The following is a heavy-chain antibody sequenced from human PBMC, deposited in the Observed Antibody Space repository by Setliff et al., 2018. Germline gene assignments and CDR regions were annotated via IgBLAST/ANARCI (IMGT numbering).Heavy chain of an antibody. D-gene: IGHD3-22*01. Sequence: ASVKVSCKASGYTSTTNALHWVRQAPGQRLEWMGWITAGYGDTNYSQKFQGRVNITADESTSTAYMELSSLRSEDTAVYYCAILGNSMIVLDIGGHDLWGQGTLVTVSS. J-gene: IGHJ4*02. V-gene: IGHV1-3*01. CDR1: GYTSTTNA. CDR3: AILGNSMIVLDIGGHDL. CDR2: ITAGYGDT.